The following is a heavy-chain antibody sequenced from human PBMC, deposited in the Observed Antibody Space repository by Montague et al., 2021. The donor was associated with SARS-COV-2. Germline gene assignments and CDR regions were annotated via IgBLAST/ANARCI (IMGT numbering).Heavy chain of an antibody. D-gene: IGHD6-13*01. J-gene: IGHJ4*02. CDR3: ARDRVRAAAGTRYYFDY. CDR2: IWYDGSNK. Sequence: SLRLSCAASGFTFSSYGMHWVRRAPGKGLEWVAVIWYDGSNKYYADSVKGRFTISRDNSKNTLYLKMNSLRAEDTAVYYCARDRVRAAAGTRYYFDYWGQGTLVTVSS. V-gene: IGHV3-33*01. CDR1: GFTFSSYG.